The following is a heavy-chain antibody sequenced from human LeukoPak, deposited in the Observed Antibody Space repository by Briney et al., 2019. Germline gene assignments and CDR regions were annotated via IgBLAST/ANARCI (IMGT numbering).Heavy chain of an antibody. CDR1: RFTFSSYS. Sequence: GGSLRLSCAASRFTFSSYSLNWVRQAPGKGLEWVSSISSSSSYIYYTDSVKGRFTISRDSAKNSLYLQMNSLRAEDTAVYYCARASGYRSGWYVGYFDYWGQGTLVTVSS. CDR3: ARASGYRSGWYVGYFDY. D-gene: IGHD6-19*01. V-gene: IGHV3-21*01. J-gene: IGHJ4*02. CDR2: ISSSSSYI.